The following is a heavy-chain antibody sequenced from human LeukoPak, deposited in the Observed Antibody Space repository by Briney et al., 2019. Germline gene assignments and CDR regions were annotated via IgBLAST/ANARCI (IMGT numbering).Heavy chain of an antibody. D-gene: IGHD6-13*01. V-gene: IGHV3-21*01. CDR2: ISSSSSYI. CDR1: GFTFINYA. J-gene: IGHJ4*02. Sequence: GGSLRLSCAASGFTFINYAMNWVRQAPGEGLEWVSSISSSSSYIYYADSVKGRFTISRDNAKNSLYLQMNSLRAEDTAFYYCARSGYSSSWYMFWGQGSLVTVSS. CDR3: ARSGYSSSWYMF.